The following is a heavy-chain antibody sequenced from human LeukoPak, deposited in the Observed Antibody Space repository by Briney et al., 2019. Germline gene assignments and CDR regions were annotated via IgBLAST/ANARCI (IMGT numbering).Heavy chain of an antibody. Sequence: PGASVKVSCKTSGYTFTGYYLHWVRQAPGQGLEWMGWINPNSGGTNYAQKFQGRVTMTRDTSISTAYMELSRLRSDDTAVYYCARAFPWELAADYYGMDVWGQGTTVTVSS. CDR3: ARAFPWELAADYYGMDV. D-gene: IGHD1-26*01. V-gene: IGHV1-2*02. CDR1: GYTFTGYY. CDR2: INPNSGGT. J-gene: IGHJ6*02.